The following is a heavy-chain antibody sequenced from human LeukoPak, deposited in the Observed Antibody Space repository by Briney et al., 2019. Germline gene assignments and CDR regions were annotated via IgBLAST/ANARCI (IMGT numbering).Heavy chain of an antibody. CDR1: GGSISSGSYY. V-gene: IGHV4-61*02. D-gene: IGHD1-26*01. CDR3: AREGGSYYLRIIDY. CDR2: IYTSGST. J-gene: IGHJ4*02. Sequence: TSETLSLTCTVSGGSISSGSYYWSWIRQPAGKGLEWIGRIYTSGSTNYNPSLKSRVTISVDTSKNQFSLKLSSVTAADTAVHYCAREGGSYYLRIIDYWGQGTLVTVSS.